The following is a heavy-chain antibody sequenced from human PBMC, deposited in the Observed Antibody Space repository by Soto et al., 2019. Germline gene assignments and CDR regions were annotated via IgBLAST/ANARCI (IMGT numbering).Heavy chain of an antibody. CDR1: GYSFTNYD. V-gene: IGHV1-8*01. D-gene: IGHD3-16*01. CDR3: ARMATFGSLNWFDP. J-gene: IGHJ5*02. CDR2: MNPGSGDT. Sequence: ASVKVSCKASGYSFTNYDVSGVRQATGQGLEWMGWMNPGSGDTGYAQKFQGRVTMTRDISIATAYMELSSLTSDGTAIYYCARMATFGSLNWFDPWGQGTLVTVSA.